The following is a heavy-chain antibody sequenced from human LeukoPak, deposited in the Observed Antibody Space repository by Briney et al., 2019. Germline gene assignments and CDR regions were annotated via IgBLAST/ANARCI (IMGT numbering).Heavy chain of an antibody. CDR3: ASSRSGYDSRPFDY. J-gene: IGHJ4*02. Sequence: SETLSLTCTVSGGSISSYYWSWIRQPPGKGLEWIGYIYYSGSTNYNPSLKSRVTISVDTSKNQFSLKLSSVTAADTAVYYCASSRSGYDSRPFDYWGQGTLVTVSS. V-gene: IGHV4-59*01. CDR2: IYYSGST. CDR1: GGSISSYY. D-gene: IGHD5-12*01.